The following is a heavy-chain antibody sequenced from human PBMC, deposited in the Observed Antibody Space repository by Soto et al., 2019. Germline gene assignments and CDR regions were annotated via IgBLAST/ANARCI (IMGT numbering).Heavy chain of an antibody. Sequence: EVQLVESEGGLVQTGGSLRLSCEGSGFSVSSYDMHWVRQAAGKRLEWVAAIGADGDTYYSDSVKGRLTISRENTKNSLYLQMNSLRTGDTGVYHSAKARLYYYYGMDVWGQGTMLTVSS. CDR1: GFSVSSYD. V-gene: IGHV3-13*01. CDR2: IGADGDT. J-gene: IGHJ6*02. CDR3: AKARLYYYYGMDV.